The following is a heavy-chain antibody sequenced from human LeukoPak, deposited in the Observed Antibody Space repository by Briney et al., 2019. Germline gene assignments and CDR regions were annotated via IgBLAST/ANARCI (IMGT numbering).Heavy chain of an antibody. Sequence: ASVKVSCKASGYTFTSYGISWVRQAPGQGLEWMGWISAYNGNTNYAQKLQGRVTMTTDTSTSTAYMELRSLRSEDTAVYYCARWGSGWYESPKNNWFDPWGQGTLVTVSS. J-gene: IGHJ5*02. CDR1: GYTFTSYG. V-gene: IGHV1-18*01. D-gene: IGHD6-19*01. CDR2: ISAYNGNT. CDR3: ARWGSGWYESPKNNWFDP.